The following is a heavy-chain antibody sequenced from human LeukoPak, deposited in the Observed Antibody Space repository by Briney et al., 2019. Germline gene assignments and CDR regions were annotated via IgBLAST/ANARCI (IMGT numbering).Heavy chain of an antibody. CDR3: AKDSNEYYDSGYYYMDV. CDR2: INSDGSRT. D-gene: IGHD3-22*01. V-gene: IGHV3-74*01. Sequence: GGSLRLSCAASGFTFSSYWMHWARQAPGKGLVWVSRINSDGSRTSYADSVKGRFTISRDDSKNTLYLQMNSLRAEDTAVYYCAKDSNEYYDSGYYYMDVWGKGTTVTVSS. J-gene: IGHJ6*03. CDR1: GFTFSSYW.